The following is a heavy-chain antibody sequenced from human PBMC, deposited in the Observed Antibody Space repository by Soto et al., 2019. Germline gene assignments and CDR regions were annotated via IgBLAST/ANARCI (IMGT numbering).Heavy chain of an antibody. D-gene: IGHD1-26*01. CDR3: ARGELSWFDP. CDR1: GGSISSYY. CDR2: IYYSGST. J-gene: IGHJ5*02. V-gene: IGHV4-59*01. Sequence: SETLSLTCTVSGGSISSYYWNWIRQPPGKGLEWIGYIYYSGSTNYNPSLKSRVTISVDTSKNQFSLKLSSVTAADTAVYYCARGELSWFDPWGQGTLVTVSS.